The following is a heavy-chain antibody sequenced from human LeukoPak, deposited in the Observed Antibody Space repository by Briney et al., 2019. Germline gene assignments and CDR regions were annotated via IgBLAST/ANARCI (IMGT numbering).Heavy chain of an antibody. CDR1: GFTFSSYA. V-gene: IGHV3-30*14. Sequence: GGSLRLSCAASGFTFSSYAMHWVRQAPGKGLEWVAVISYDGSNKYYADSVKGRFTISRDNSKNTLYLQMNSLRVEDTPVYYCAKDGPLYSGSYLSYWGQGTLVTVSS. CDR3: AKDGPLYSGSYLSY. D-gene: IGHD1-26*01. CDR2: ISYDGSNK. J-gene: IGHJ4*02.